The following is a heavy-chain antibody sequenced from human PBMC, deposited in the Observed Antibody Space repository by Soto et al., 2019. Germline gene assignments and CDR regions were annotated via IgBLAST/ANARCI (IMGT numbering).Heavy chain of an antibody. V-gene: IGHV3-7*01. CDR3: ARDSASSWYYYYGMDV. D-gene: IGHD6-13*01. Sequence: GGSLRLSCAASGFTFSSYWMSWVRQAPGKGLEWVANIKQDGSEKYYVDSVKGRFTISRDNAKNSLYLQMNSLRAEDTAVYYCARDSASSWYYYYGMDVWGQGTTVTVSS. J-gene: IGHJ6*02. CDR1: GFTFSSYW. CDR2: IKQDGSEK.